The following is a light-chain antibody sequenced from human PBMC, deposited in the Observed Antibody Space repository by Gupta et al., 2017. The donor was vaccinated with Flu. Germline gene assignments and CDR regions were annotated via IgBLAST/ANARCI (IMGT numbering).Light chain of an antibody. J-gene: IGLJ3*02. V-gene: IGLV4-69*01. CDR3: QTWGTGSLIVV. CDR2: LNSDGSH. CDR1: SGHSSYA. Sequence: QLVLTQSPSASASLGASVKLTCTLSSGHSSYAIAWHQQQPEKGPRYLMKLNSDGSHSKGDGIPDRFSGSSSGAERYLTISSLQSEDEADYYCQTWGTGSLIVVFGGGTKLTVL.